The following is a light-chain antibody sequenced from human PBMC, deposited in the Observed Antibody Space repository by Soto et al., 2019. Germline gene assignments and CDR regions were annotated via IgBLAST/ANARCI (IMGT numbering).Light chain of an antibody. CDR2: GAS. J-gene: IGKJ2*01. CDR3: QQYNSWPYT. CDR1: QSVSSN. Sequence: EIVMTQSPATLAVSPGERAALSCRASQSVSSNFAWYQQKPGQAPRLLIYGASSRATGTPARFSGSGSGTEFTLTISRLQSEDFAVYYCQQYNSWPYTFGLGSKLEIK. V-gene: IGKV3-15*01.